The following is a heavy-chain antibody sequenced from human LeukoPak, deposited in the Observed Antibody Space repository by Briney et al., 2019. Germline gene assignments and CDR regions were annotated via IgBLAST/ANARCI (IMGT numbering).Heavy chain of an antibody. D-gene: IGHD6-13*01. CDR1: GFTFSSYA. V-gene: IGHV3-30-3*01. Sequence: TGGSLRLSCAASGFTFSSYAMHWVRQAPGKGLEWVAVISYDGSNKYYADSVKGRFTISRDNSKNTLYLQMNSLRGEDTAVYYCARDPYSSSWFDYWGQGTLVTVSS. CDR3: ARDPYSSSWFDY. J-gene: IGHJ4*02. CDR2: ISYDGSNK.